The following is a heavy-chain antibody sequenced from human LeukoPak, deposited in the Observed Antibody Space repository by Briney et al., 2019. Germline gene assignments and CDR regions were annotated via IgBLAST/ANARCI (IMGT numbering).Heavy chain of an antibody. Sequence: GGSLRLSCAASGFTFSSYWMHWVRQAPGKGLAWVSRINSDGSSTSYADSVKGRFTISRDNAKNTLYLQMNSLRAEDTAVYCCARAQGGGIDYWGQGTLVTVSS. J-gene: IGHJ4*02. D-gene: IGHD3-16*01. CDR2: INSDGSST. V-gene: IGHV3-74*01. CDR1: GFTFSSYW. CDR3: ARAQGGGIDY.